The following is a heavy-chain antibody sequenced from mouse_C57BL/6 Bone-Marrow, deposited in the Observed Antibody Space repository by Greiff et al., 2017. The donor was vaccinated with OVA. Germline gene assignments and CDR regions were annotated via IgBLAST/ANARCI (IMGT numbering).Heavy chain of an antibody. CDR1: GYTFTDYE. CDR2: IDPETGGT. D-gene: IGHD1-1*01. Sequence: VQLQQSVAELVRPGASVTLSCKASGYTFTDYEMHWVKQTPVHGLEWIGAIDPETGGTAYNQKFKGKAILTADKSSSTAYMELRSLTSEDSAVYYCTREGGYYGRRAWFAYWGQGTLVTVSA. CDR3: TREGGYYGRRAWFAY. V-gene: IGHV1-15*01. J-gene: IGHJ3*01.